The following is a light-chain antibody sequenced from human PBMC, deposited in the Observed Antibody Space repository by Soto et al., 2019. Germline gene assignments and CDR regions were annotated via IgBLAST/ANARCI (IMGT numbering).Light chain of an antibody. CDR2: DAS. V-gene: IGKV3-11*01. CDR3: QQSNNWPWT. J-gene: IGKJ1*01. Sequence: EIVLTQSPATLSWSPGERATLSCRASQSVSSYLAWYQQKPGQVPRLLIYDASNRATGIPARFSGSGSGTDFTLTISSLEPEDFAVYYCQQSNNWPWTFGQGTKVEVK. CDR1: QSVSSY.